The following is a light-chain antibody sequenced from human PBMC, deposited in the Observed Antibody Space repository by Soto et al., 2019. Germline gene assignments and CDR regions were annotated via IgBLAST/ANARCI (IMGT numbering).Light chain of an antibody. V-gene: IGKV1-6*01. Sequence: AIQMTQSPSSLSASIGDRVTITCRAIQGIRNDLGWYQQKPGRAPKLLIFAASILQSGVPSRFSGSGAGADFTLTISGLQPEDFATYYCLQDYTYPRTFGQGTKVQ. CDR1: QGIRND. CDR3: LQDYTYPRT. J-gene: IGKJ1*01. CDR2: AAS.